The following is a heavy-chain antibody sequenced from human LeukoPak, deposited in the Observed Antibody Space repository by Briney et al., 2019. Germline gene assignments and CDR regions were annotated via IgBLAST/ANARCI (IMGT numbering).Heavy chain of an antibody. CDR2: ISYDGSNK. V-gene: IGHV3-30*04. CDR3: GRERNQLSYMDV. D-gene: IGHD1-14*01. J-gene: IGHJ6*03. Sequence: GGSLRLSCAASGFTFSSYAMHWVRQAPGKGLEWVAVISYDGSNKYYADSVKGRFTISRDNSKNTLYLQMNSLRAEDTAVYYCGRERNQLSYMDVGGKGPTSTVPS. CDR1: GFTFSSYA.